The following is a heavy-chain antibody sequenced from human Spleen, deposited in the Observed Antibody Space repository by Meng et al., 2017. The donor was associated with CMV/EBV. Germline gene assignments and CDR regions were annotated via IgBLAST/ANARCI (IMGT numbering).Heavy chain of an antibody. Sequence: GESLKISCAASGFTFSSYSMNWVRQAPGKGLEWVSYITSSSSTIYYADSVQGRFTISRDNAKNSLYLQMHSLRAEDTAVYYCARDRMDYDILTGYYYYFDYWGQGTLVTVSS. CDR1: GFTFSSYS. CDR3: ARDRMDYDILTGYYYYFDY. V-gene: IGHV3-48*04. CDR2: ITSSSSTI. J-gene: IGHJ4*02. D-gene: IGHD3-9*01.